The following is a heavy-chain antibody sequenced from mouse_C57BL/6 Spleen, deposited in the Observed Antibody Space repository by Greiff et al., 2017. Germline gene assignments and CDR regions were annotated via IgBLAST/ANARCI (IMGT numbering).Heavy chain of an antibody. CDR3: ARVLTTVVSYYFDY. CDR1: GYTFTSYW. D-gene: IGHD1-1*01. J-gene: IGHJ2*01. Sequence: QVQLQQPGAELVMPGASVKLSCKASGYTFTSYWMHWVKQRPGQGLEWIGEIDPSDSYTNYNQKFKGKSTLTVDKSSSTAYMQLSSLTSEDSAVYYCARVLTTVVSYYFDYWGQGTTLTVSS. CDR2: IDPSDSYT. V-gene: IGHV1-69*01.